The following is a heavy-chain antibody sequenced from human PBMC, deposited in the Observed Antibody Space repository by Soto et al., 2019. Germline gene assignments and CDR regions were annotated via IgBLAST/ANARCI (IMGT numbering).Heavy chain of an antibody. J-gene: IGHJ3*01. CDR3: ARGHQYGGNSDAFEF. V-gene: IGHV1-69*13. D-gene: IGHD2-21*02. Sequence: SVKVSCKASGLTFSSSTLTWVRQAPGQGPEWMGGIIPFFGSVDYAQKFQDRVTITADVSTSTTYMELRSLRSEDTAVYYCARGHQYGGNSDAFEFWGQGTVVTVSS. CDR2: IIPFFGSV. CDR1: GLTFSSST.